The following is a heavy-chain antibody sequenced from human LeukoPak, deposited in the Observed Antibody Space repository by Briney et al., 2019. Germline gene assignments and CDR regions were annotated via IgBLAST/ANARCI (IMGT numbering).Heavy chain of an antibody. Sequence: SQTLSLTCTVSGGSISSGGYYWSWIRQHPGKGLEWIGYIYYSGSTYYNPFLKSRVTISVDTSKNQFSLKLSSVTAADTAVYYCARLDLSDAGYYYGMDVWGQGTTVTVSS. V-gene: IGHV4-31*03. CDR3: ARLDLSDAGYYYGMDV. D-gene: IGHD3-16*01. CDR1: GGSISSGGYY. J-gene: IGHJ6*02. CDR2: IYYSGST.